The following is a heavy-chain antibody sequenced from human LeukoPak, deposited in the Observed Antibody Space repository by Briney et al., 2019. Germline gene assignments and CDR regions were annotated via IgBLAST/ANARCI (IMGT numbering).Heavy chain of an antibody. CDR2: ISGSGGST. CDR1: GFTFSSYA. V-gene: IGHV3-23*01. Sequence: GGSLRLSCAASGFTFSSYAMSWVRQAPGKGLEWASAISGSGGSTYSADSVKGRFTISRDNSKNTLFLQMNSLRAEDTAVYYCAKGARIAAAFDPWGQGTQVTVSS. D-gene: IGHD6-13*01. CDR3: AKGARIAAAFDP. J-gene: IGHJ5*02.